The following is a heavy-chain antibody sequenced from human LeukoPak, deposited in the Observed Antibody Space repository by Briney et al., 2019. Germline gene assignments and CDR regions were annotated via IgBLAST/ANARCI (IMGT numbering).Heavy chain of an antibody. J-gene: IGHJ4*02. CDR1: GYTFTSYY. CDR2: ISAYNGNT. V-gene: IGHV1-18*04. CDR3: ARDRANSGSYYPDY. Sequence: ASVKVSCKASGYTFTSYYMHWVRQAPGQGLEWMGWISAYNGNTNYAQKLQGRVTMTTDTSTSTAYMELRSLRSDDTAVYYCARDRANSGSYYPDYWGQGTLVTVSS. D-gene: IGHD1-26*01.